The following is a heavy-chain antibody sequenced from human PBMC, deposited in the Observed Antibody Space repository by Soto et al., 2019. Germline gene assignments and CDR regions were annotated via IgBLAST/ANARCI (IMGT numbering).Heavy chain of an antibody. Sequence: SETLSLTCTVSGGSISSYYGGWFRQPPGKGLEWIGYIYYSGSTTYHPSLKSRVTISVDTSKNQFSLKVNSVTAADTAVYYCARRAVVAVTSSLDNWLDPWGQGILVTVSS. CDR2: IYYSGST. CDR1: GGSISSYY. J-gene: IGHJ5*02. V-gene: IGHV4-59*01. D-gene: IGHD2-21*01. CDR3: ARRAVVAVTSSLDNWLDP.